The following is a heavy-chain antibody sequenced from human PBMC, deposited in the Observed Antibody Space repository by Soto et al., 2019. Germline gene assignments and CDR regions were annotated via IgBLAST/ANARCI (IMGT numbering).Heavy chain of an antibody. CDR3: ARGITMVRGVNLYYYYGMDV. J-gene: IGHJ6*02. V-gene: IGHV4-30-4*01. CDR1: GGSISSGDYY. D-gene: IGHD3-10*01. Sequence: PSETLSLTCTVSGGSISSGDYYWSWIRQPPGKGLEWIGYIYYSGSTYYNPSLKSRVTISVDTSKNQFSLKLSSVTAADTAVYYCARGITMVRGVNLYYYYGMDVWGQGTTVTVSS. CDR2: IYYSGST.